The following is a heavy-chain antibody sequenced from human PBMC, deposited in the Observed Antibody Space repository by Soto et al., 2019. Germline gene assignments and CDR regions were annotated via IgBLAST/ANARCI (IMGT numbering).Heavy chain of an antibody. J-gene: IGHJ4*02. Sequence: GGSLRLSCAASGFTFSSYAMSWVRQAPGKGLEWVSAISGSGGSTYYADSVKGRFTISRDNSKNTLYLQMNSLRAEDTAVYYCAKXRRYSGYGVPISSVFDYWGQGTLVTVSS. V-gene: IGHV3-23*01. D-gene: IGHD5-12*01. CDR1: GFTFSSYA. CDR2: ISGSGGST. CDR3: AKXRRYSGYGVPISSVFDY.